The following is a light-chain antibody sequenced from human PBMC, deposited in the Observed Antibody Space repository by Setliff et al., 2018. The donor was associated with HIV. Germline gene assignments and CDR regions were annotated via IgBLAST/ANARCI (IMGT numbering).Light chain of an antibody. J-gene: IGLJ2*01. CDR1: SSDVGGYNY. V-gene: IGLV2-14*01. CDR3: SSYTRSSTLV. CDR2: EVR. Sequence: QSVLAQPASVSGSPGQSITISCTGTSSDVGGYNYVSWYQQYPGKAPKLMISEVRNRASGVSSRFSGSKSGNTASLTISGLQAEDEADYYCSSYTRSSTLVFGGGTKVTV.